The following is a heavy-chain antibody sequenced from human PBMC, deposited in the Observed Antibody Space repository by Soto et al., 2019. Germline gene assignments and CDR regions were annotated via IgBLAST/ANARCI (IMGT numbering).Heavy chain of an antibody. CDR2: ISYDGSNK. D-gene: IGHD3-10*01. Sequence: GGSLRLSCAASGFTFSSYGMHWVRQAPGKGLEWVAVISYDGSNKYYADSVKGRFTISRDNSKNTLYLQMNSLRAEDTAVYYCAKDRNYISPGYFDYWGQGTLVTVSS. CDR1: GFTFSSYG. V-gene: IGHV3-30*18. J-gene: IGHJ4*02. CDR3: AKDRNYISPGYFDY.